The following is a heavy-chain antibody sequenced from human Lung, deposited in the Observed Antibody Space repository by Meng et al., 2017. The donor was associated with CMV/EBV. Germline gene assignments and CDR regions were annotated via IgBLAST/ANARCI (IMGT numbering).Heavy chain of an antibody. CDR1: GYSFTSYW. V-gene: IGHV5-51*01. CDR3: ARQIGNAAHDAFDI. Sequence: KVSXKGSGYSFTSYWIGWVRQMPGKGLEWMGIIYPSDSDTRYSPSFQGQVTISADKSISTAYLQWSSLKASDTAMYYCARQIGNAAHDAFDIWGQGQWSPSPQ. J-gene: IGHJ3*02. CDR2: IYPSDSDT. D-gene: IGHD2-15*01.